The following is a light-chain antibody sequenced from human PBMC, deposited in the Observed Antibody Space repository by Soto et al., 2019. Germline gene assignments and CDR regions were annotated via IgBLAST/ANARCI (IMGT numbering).Light chain of an antibody. CDR2: DNN. CDR3: ATWETSLSAGV. Sequence: QSVLTQPPSVSAAPGQKVTISFSGGSSNIGNNYVSWYQHLPRPAHKLLMYDNNKRPSGIPDRFSGSKSGKSATLGITGLQTGDEAAYYCATWETSLSAGVFGGGTKLTVL. J-gene: IGLJ2*01. V-gene: IGLV1-51*01. CDR1: SSNIGNNY.